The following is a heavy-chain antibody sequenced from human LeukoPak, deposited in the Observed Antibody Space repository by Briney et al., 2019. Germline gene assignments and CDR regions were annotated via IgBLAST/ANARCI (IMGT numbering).Heavy chain of an antibody. CDR3: AKDLAKELLYRRGKYYFDY. CDR2: ISSSSSTI. CDR1: GFTFSTYS. J-gene: IGHJ4*02. V-gene: IGHV3-48*01. Sequence: AGGSLRLSCAASGFTFSTYSMNWVRQAPGKGLEWVSYISSSSSTIYYADSVKGRFTISRDNAKNTLYLQMNSLRAEDTAVYYCAKDLAKELLYRRGKYYFDYWGQGILVTVPS. D-gene: IGHD3-3*01.